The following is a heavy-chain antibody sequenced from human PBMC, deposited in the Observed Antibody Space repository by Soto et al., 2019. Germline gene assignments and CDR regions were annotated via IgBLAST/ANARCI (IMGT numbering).Heavy chain of an antibody. V-gene: IGHV3-7*01. CDR3: ARADRYSGPSDY. CDR2: VSSDGRDK. D-gene: IGHD3-16*02. CDR1: GFSFSSYW. J-gene: IGHJ4*02. Sequence: EVQLEESGGGLVQPGGSLRLSCAASGFSFSSYWMSWVRQAPGKGPEWVAIVSSDGRDKTYAESVKGRFTISRDNAENSLFLQMNSLRADDTAVYYCARADRYSGPSDYWGQGALVTVFS.